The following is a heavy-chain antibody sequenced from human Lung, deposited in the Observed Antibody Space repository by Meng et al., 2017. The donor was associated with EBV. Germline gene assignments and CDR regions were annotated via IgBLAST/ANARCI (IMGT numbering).Heavy chain of an antibody. CDR3: ARAVGLDN. CDR1: GFTFTNYH. Sequence: GRLVGAGGGLVKPGGSLRLSCAASGFTFTNYHMTWVRQTPGKGLEWVSYIGPSGSAKFYADSVKGRFTISRDDAENSLYLQMNSLRVEDTAIYYCARAVGLDNWGQGTLVTVSS. V-gene: IGHV3-11*01. J-gene: IGHJ4*02. CDR2: IGPSGSAK.